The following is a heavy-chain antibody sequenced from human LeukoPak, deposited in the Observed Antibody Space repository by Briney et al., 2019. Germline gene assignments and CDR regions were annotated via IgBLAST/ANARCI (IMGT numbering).Heavy chain of an antibody. CDR3: ARDHLADYFDY. CDR1: GGSISSYY. D-gene: IGHD3-3*02. V-gene: IGHV4-59*01. CDR2: IYYSWST. Sequence: PSETLSLTCTVSGGSISSYYWSWIRQPPGKGLEWIGYIYYSWSTNYNSSLKSRVTISIDTSKNQFSLRLSSVTAADTAVYYCARDHLADYFDYWGQGTLVTVSS. J-gene: IGHJ4*02.